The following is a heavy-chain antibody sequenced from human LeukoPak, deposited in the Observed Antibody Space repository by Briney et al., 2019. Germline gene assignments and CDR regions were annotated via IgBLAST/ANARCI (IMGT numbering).Heavy chain of an antibody. V-gene: IGHV4-39*01. CDR3: ARHHSGSYPTPFDY. CDR2: IYYSGST. D-gene: IGHD1-26*01. CDR1: GGSISSSSYY. J-gene: IGHJ4*02. Sequence: SETLSLTCTVSGGSISSSSYYWGWIRQPPGKGLEWIGSIYYSGSTYYNPSLKSRVTISVDTSKNQFSLKLSSVTAVDTAVYYCARHHSGSYPTPFDYWGQGTLVTVSS.